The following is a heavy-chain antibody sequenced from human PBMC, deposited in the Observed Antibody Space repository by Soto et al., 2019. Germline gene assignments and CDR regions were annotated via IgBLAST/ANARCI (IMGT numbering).Heavy chain of an antibody. Sequence: QVRLQQRGAGLLKPSETLSLTCAVLGGSFSDYYWTWIRQPPGKGLEWIGEINHRGSTSYNPSLKSRLTLSVDTSTKEFSLNLSSVTAADTAAYHCVRGRAFMSRVAFDIWGQGTMVTVSS. CDR2: INHRGST. D-gene: IGHD1-26*01. CDR3: VRGRAFMSRVAFDI. V-gene: IGHV4-34*02. J-gene: IGHJ3*02. CDR1: GGSFSDYY.